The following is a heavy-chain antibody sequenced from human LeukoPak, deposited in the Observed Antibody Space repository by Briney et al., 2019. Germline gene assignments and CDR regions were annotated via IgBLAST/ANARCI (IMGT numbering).Heavy chain of an antibody. J-gene: IGHJ4*02. CDR1: GYSFTSYW. CDR2: IYPGDSDT. CDR3: ARRGTYYYDSSNY. Sequence: GESLRISCKASGYSFTSYWIAWVRQMPGKGLEWMGIIYPGDSDTRYSPSFQGQVIISADKSISTAYLQWSSLKASDTAMYYCARRGTYYYDSSNYWGQGTLVTVSS. D-gene: IGHD3-22*01. V-gene: IGHV5-51*01.